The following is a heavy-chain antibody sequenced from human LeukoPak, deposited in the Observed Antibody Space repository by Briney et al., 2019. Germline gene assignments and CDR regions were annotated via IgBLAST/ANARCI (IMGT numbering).Heavy chain of an antibody. D-gene: IGHD1-26*01. V-gene: IGHV3-21*04. J-gene: IGHJ4*02. Sequence: GGSLRLSCAASGFTFSSYSMNWVRQAPGKGLEWVSSISSSSSYIYYADSVKGRFTISRDNSKNTQYLQMNSLRAEDTAVYYCAKDQSWELYFDYWGQGTLVTVSS. CDR1: GFTFSSYS. CDR3: AKDQSWELYFDY. CDR2: ISSSSSYI.